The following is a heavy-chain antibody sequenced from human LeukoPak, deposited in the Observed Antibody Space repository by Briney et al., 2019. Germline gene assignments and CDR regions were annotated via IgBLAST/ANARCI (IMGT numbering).Heavy chain of an antibody. J-gene: IGHJ3*02. Sequence: GGSLRLSCAASGFTVSSNYMSWVRQAPGKGLEWVSVIYSGGSTYYADSVKGRFTISRDNSKNTLYLQMNSLRAEDTAVYYCRLIAAAGDDAFDIWGQGTMVTVSS. V-gene: IGHV3-53*01. D-gene: IGHD6-13*01. CDR1: GFTVSSNY. CDR3: RLIAAAGDDAFDI. CDR2: IYSGGST.